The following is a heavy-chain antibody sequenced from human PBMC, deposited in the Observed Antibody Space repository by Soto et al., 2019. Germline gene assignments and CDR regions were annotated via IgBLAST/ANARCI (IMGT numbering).Heavy chain of an antibody. Sequence: SETLSLTCAVSGGSISSGGYSWSWIRQPPGKGLELIGYIYHSGSIYYIPSLKSRVTISVDRSKNQFSLKLSSVTAADTAVYYCARGGFEYYYGSGSYGGFDYWGQGTLVTVSS. V-gene: IGHV4-30-2*01. J-gene: IGHJ4*02. CDR3: ARGGFEYYYGSGSYGGFDY. CDR1: GGSISSGGYS. CDR2: IYHSGSI. D-gene: IGHD3-10*01.